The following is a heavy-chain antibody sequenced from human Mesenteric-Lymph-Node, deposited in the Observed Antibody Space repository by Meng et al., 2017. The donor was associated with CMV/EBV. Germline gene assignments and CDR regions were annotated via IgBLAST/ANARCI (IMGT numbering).Heavy chain of an antibody. V-gene: IGHV3-49*04. CDR1: GFTFVDYA. D-gene: IGHD3-3*01. CDR3: TRDRGRAQIFGVGVVLGRDGANGMDV. CDR2: IRSKAYGETT. Sequence: GGSLRLSCTASGFTFVDYAMSWVRQAPGKGLEWVGFIRSKAYGETTEYAASVKGRFTISRDDSKSIAYLQMNSLKTEDTAVYYCTRDRGRAQIFGVGVVLGRDGANGMDVWGQGTTVTVSS. J-gene: IGHJ6*02.